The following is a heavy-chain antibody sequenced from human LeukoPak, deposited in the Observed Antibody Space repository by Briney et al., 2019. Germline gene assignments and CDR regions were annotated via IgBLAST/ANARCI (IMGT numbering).Heavy chain of an antibody. D-gene: IGHD1-1*01. CDR1: RYTFTAYY. V-gene: IGHV1-2*02. CDR2: ISPTSGDT. J-gene: IGHJ3*02. Sequence: ASVKVSCKASRYTFTAYYIHWARQAPGQGLEWMGWISPTSGDTKYAQKFQGRVTMTRDTSISTAYMELSRLRSDDTAVYYCARVGASGTTGNAFDIWGQGTMVTVSS. CDR3: ARVGASGTTGNAFDI.